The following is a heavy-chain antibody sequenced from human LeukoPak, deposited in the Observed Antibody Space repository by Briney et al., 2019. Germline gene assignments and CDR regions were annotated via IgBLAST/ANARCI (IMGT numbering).Heavy chain of an antibody. CDR1: GFTFSSYS. J-gene: IGHJ4*02. CDR2: INWSGGST. V-gene: IGHV3-20*04. CDR3: ARGRKIYSNSDFDY. Sequence: GGSLRLSCAASGFTFSSYSMNWVRQAPGKGLEWVSGINWSGGSTVYADSVKGRFTISRDNAKNSLYLQMNSLRAEDTALYYCARGRKIYSNSDFDYWGQGTLVTVSS. D-gene: IGHD4-11*01.